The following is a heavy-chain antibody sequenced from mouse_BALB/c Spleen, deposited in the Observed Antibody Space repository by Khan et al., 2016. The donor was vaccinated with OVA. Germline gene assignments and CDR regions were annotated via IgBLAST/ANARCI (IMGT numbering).Heavy chain of an antibody. CDR1: GYSITSGYG. CDR2: ISYSGST. D-gene: IGHD1-2*01. CDR3: ARTARIKY. V-gene: IGHV3-2*02. Sequence: EVQLQESGPGLVKPSQSLSLTCTVTGYSITSGYGWNWIRQFPGNKLEWMGSISYSGSTNYNPSLKSRISIPRDTSKNQFFLQLKSVTTEDTATYYCARTARIKYWGQGTTLTVSS. J-gene: IGHJ2*01.